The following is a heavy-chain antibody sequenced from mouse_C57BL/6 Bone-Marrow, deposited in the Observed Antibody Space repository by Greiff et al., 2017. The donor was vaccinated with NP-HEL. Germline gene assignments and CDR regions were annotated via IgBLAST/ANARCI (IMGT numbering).Heavy chain of an antibody. CDR2: ISYSGST. CDR1: GYSITSDY. V-gene: IGHV3-8*01. CDR3: ARIYYYGSSSYYAMDY. Sequence: EVKLQESGPGLAKPSQTLSLTCSVTGYSITSDYWNWIRKFPGNKLEYMGYISYSGSTYYNPSLKSRISITRDTSKNQYYLQLNSVTTEDTATYYCARIYYYGSSSYYAMDYWGQGTSVTVSS. D-gene: IGHD1-1*01. J-gene: IGHJ4*01.